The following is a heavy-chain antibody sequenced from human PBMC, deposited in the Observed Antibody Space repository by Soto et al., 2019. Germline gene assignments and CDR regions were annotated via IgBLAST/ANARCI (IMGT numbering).Heavy chain of an antibody. CDR2: IWHDGGNK. J-gene: IGHJ4*02. V-gene: IGHV3-33*01. D-gene: IGHD3-16*01. CDR1: GFTFSSYV. CDR3: ARDGDVNTGFGKDY. Sequence: PGGSLRLSCAASGFTFSSYVMHWVGQAPGKGLEWVAFIWHDGGNKFYAESVKGRFTISRDNSKNTLYLQMTSLSAEDTAMYYCARDGDVNTGFGKDYWGQGTLVTVSS.